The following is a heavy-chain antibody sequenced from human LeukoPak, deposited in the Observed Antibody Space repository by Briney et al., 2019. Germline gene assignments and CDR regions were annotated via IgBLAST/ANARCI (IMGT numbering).Heavy chain of an antibody. CDR2: INHSGST. J-gene: IGHJ1*01. V-gene: IGHV4-34*01. CDR1: GGSISSYY. CDR3: AREDDRGDFQH. D-gene: IGHD3-9*01. Sequence: KPSETLSLTCTVSGGSISSYYWSWIRQPPGKGLEWIGEINHSGSTNYNPSLKSRVTISVDTSKNQFSLKLSSVTAADTAVYYCAREDDRGDFQHWGQGTLVTVSS.